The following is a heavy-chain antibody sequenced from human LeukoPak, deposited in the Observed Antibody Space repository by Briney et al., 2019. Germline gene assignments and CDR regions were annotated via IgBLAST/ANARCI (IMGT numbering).Heavy chain of an antibody. CDR3: ARGGCSSTSCYDWFDP. J-gene: IGHJ5*02. V-gene: IGHV4-30-2*01. CDR2: IYHSGST. D-gene: IGHD2-2*01. CDR1: GGSVSSGSYY. Sequence: SETLSLTCTVSGGSVSSGSYYWSWIRQPPGKGLEWIGYIYHSGSTYYNPSLKSRVTISVDRSKNQFSLKLSSVTAADTAVYYCARGGCSSTSCYDWFDPWGQGTLVTVSS.